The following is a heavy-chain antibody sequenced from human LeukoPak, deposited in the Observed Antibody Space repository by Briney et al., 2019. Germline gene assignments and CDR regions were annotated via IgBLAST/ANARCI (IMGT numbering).Heavy chain of an antibody. CDR1: GGTFSSYA. CDR2: IIPIFGTA. D-gene: IGHD3-22*01. J-gene: IGHJ4*02. V-gene: IGHV1-69*05. CDR3: ARDTYYYDSSGYYYVDY. Sequence: SVKVSCKASGGTFSSYAISWVRQAPGQGLEWMGRIIPIFGTANYAQKFQGRVTITTDESTSTAYMELSSLRSEDTAVYYGARDTYYYDSSGYYYVDYWGQGTLVTVSS.